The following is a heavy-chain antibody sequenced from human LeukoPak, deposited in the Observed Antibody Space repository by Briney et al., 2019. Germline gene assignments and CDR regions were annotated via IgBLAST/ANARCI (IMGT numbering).Heavy chain of an antibody. V-gene: IGHV3-23*01. CDR2: ISGSGGST. J-gene: IGHJ6*02. CDR1: GFTFSSYA. CDR3: AKEQLWFGDHPGEAYGMDV. D-gene: IGHD3-10*01. Sequence: GGSLRLSCAASGFTFSSYAMSWVRQALGKGLEWVSAISGSGGSTYYADSVKGRFTISRDNSKNTLYLQMNSLRAEDTAVYYCAKEQLWFGDHPGEAYGMDVWGQGTTVTVSS.